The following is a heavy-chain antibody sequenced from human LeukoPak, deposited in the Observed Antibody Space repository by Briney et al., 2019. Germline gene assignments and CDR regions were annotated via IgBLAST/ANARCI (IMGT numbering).Heavy chain of an antibody. CDR1: GYTLTELS. CDR3: ATDIVVVPAAIYRRDYFDY. CDR2: FDPEDGET. Sequence: GASVKVSCKASGYTLTELSMHWVRQAPGKGLEWMGGFDPEDGETIYAQKFQGRVTMTEDTSTDTAYMELSSLRSEDTAVYYCATDIVVVPAAIYRRDYFDYWGQGTLVTVSS. V-gene: IGHV1-24*01. D-gene: IGHD2-2*02. J-gene: IGHJ4*02.